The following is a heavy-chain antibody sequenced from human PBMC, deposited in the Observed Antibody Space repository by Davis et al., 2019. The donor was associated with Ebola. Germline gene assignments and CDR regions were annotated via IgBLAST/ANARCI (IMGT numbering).Heavy chain of an antibody. D-gene: IGHD4-17*01. Sequence: PSETLSLTCTVSGGSISSSSYYWGWIRQPPGKGLEWIGSIYYSGSTYYNPSLKSRVTISVDKSKNQFSLKLSSVTAADTAGYYCARGRSDDYGLAPRPGGKDYWGQGTLVTVSS. CDR1: GGSISSSSYY. CDR2: IYYSGST. V-gene: IGHV4-39*07. CDR3: ARGRSDDYGLAPRPGGKDY. J-gene: IGHJ4*02.